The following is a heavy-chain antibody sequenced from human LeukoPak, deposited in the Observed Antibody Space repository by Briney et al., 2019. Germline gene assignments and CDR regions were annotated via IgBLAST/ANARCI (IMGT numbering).Heavy chain of an antibody. CDR3: ARTHYYGSGTTSPPNWFDP. D-gene: IGHD3-10*01. Sequence: SETLSLTCTVSGDSISSGDYYWSWIRQHPGKGLEWIGYIYYSGSTYYNPSLKSRVTISVDTSKNQFSLKLSSVTAADTAVYYCARTHYYGSGTTSPPNWFDPWGQGTLVTVSS. J-gene: IGHJ5*02. CDR2: IYYSGST. V-gene: IGHV4-31*03. CDR1: GDSISSGDYY.